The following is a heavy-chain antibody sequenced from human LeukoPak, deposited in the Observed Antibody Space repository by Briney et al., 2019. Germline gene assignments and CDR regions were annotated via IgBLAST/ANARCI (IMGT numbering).Heavy chain of an antibody. J-gene: IGHJ5*02. CDR1: GGSISSGGYY. Sequence: SQTLSLTCTVSGGSISSGGYYWSWIRQHPGKGLEWIGYIYYSGSTYYNPSLKSRVTISVDTSKNQFSLKLSPVTSADTAVYYCARNGAAASSGHWFDPWGQGTLLTLPS. D-gene: IGHD6-13*01. CDR2: IYYSGST. CDR3: ARNGAAASSGHWFDP. V-gene: IGHV4-31*03.